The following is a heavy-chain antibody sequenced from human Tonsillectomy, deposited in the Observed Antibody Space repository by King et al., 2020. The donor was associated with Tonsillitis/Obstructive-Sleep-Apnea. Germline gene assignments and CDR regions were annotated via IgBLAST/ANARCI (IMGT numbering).Heavy chain of an antibody. CDR1: GFTFSDYA. CDR3: ARDGYTSSWFSALDI. Sequence: VQLVESGGGVVQPGTSLRLSCVASGFTFSDYAMHWVRQAPGKGLEWVAVIWSDGGEKFDADSVKGRFTISRDNSKNTLYLQMNSLRAEDTAMYYCARDGYTSSWFSALDIWGQGTFVTVSS. V-gene: IGHV3-33*01. D-gene: IGHD6-13*01. CDR2: IWSDGGEK. J-gene: IGHJ3*02.